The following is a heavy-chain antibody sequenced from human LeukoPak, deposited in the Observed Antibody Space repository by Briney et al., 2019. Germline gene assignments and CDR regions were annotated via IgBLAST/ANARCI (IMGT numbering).Heavy chain of an antibody. CDR3: VRAGMDV. Sequence: GSLRLSCAASGFTFSNYDMHWVRQATGKGLEWVSTIGTSGDTYYPGSVKGRFTVSRENAKISLYLQMNSLRAGDTAVYYCVRAGMDVWGQGTTVTVSS. V-gene: IGHV3-13*01. CDR2: IGTSGDT. CDR1: GFTFSNYD. J-gene: IGHJ6*02.